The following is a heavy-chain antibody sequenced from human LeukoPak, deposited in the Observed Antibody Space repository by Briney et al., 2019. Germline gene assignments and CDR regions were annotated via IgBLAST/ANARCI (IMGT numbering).Heavy chain of an antibody. V-gene: IGHV1-18*01. CDR3: ARDPGPRGSYYQPFDY. J-gene: IGHJ4*02. CDR2: ISTYNGYT. D-gene: IGHD1-26*01. CDR1: GYSFTRYG. Sequence: ASVKVSCKASGYSFTRYGISWVRQAPGQGLEWMGWISTYNGYTNYAQKFQGRVTMTTDTSTSTAYMEVRSLRSDDTAVYYCARDPGPRGSYYQPFDYWGQGTLVTVSS.